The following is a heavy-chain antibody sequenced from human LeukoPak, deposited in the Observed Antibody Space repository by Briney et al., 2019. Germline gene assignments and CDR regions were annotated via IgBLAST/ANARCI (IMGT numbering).Heavy chain of an antibody. CDR2: IKQDGSHK. CDR1: GFTFSTYW. V-gene: IGHV3-7*01. CDR3: VREEGY. Sequence: GGSLRLSCAASGFTFSTYWMYWVRQAPGKGLEWVANIKQDGSHKYYVDSVRGRFTISRDNAKNSLYLQMNSLRVEDTAVYYCVREEGYWGQGTLVTVSS. J-gene: IGHJ4*02.